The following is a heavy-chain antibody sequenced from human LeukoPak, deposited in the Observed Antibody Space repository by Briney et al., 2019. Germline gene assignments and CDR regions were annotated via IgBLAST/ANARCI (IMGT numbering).Heavy chain of an antibody. V-gene: IGHV3-48*04. Sequence: GGSLRLSCAASGFTFSTYSMNWVRQAPGKGLEWVSYISSSSGAIYYADSVKGRFTISRDNAKNTLYLQMNSLRAEDTAVYYCARDLSYSLEYWGQGTLVAVSS. J-gene: IGHJ4*02. CDR3: ARDLSYSLEY. CDR2: ISSSSGAI. CDR1: GFTFSTYS. D-gene: IGHD3-10*01.